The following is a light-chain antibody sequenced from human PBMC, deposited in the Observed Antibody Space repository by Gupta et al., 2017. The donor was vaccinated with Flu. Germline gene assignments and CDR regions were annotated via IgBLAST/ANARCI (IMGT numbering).Light chain of an antibody. J-gene: IGKJ2*01. V-gene: IGKV1-5*03. CDR3: QQYNRHFMYT. CDR1: QSISSW. CDR2: KAS. Sequence: DIQMTQSPSTLSASVGDRVTITCRASQSISSWLAWYQQKPGKAPKLLSYKASSLESGVPSRISGSGFWTAFTLTTSSRQPAYLATDDGQQYNRHFMYTWCQGTNLE.